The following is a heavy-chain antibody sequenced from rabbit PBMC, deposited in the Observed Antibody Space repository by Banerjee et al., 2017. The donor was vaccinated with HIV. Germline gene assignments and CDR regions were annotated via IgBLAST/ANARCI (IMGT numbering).Heavy chain of an antibody. V-gene: IGHV1S45*01. D-gene: IGHD7-1*01. CDR2: IYGGNTSTT. Sequence: QDQLEESGGGLVKPGGTLTLTCTVSGFSFTSAYYISWVRQAPGKGLEWIGCIYGGNTSTTYYANWAKGRFTGSKTSSTTVTLQMTSLTAADTATYFCARSDIHSYTGCARIHYYGMDLWGQGTLVTVS. CDR3: ARSDIHSYTGCARIHYYGMDL. CDR1: GFSFTSAYY. J-gene: IGHJ6*01.